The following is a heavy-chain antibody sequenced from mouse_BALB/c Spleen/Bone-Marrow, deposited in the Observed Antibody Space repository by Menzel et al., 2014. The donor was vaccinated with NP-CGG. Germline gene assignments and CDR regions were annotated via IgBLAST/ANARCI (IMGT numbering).Heavy chain of an antibody. CDR3: ARNYGFDY. D-gene: IGHD1-1*01. J-gene: IGHJ2*01. V-gene: IGHV1S56*01. CDR2: IYPGNVNT. CDR1: GYTFTSYY. Sequence: QVQLKQSGPELVKPGASVRISCKASGYTFTSYYIHWVKQRPGQGLEWIGWIYPGNVNTKYNEKFKGKATLTADKSSSTAYMQHSSLTSEDSAVYFCARNYGFDYWGQGTTLTVSS.